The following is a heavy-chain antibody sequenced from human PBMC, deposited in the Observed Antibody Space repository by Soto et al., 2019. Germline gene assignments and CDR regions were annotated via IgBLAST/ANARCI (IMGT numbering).Heavy chain of an antibody. Sequence: PGGSLRLSCAASGFAFRIFTMNLVRQSPGKGLEWVSTISSNSAYIYYTDALRGRFTISRDNAKNSLHLQMNSLRAEDTAVYYCEKDLRGRRYSRRRDAFEISGQGTIVTVSS. J-gene: IGHJ3*02. CDR3: EKDLRGRRYSRRRDAFEI. CDR1: GFAFRIFT. D-gene: IGHD6-13*01. V-gene: IGHV3-21*01. CDR2: ISSNSAYI.